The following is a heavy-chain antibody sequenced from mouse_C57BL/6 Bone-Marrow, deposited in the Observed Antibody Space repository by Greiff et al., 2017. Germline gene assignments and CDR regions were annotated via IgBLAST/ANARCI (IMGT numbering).Heavy chain of an antibody. D-gene: IGHD2-2*01. CDR2: INPYNGGT. Sequence: EVQLQQSGPVLVKPGASVKMSCKASGYTFTDYYMNWVKQSHGKSLEWIGDINPYNGGTSYNQKFKGKATLTVDQSSSTAYMEINSLTSEDSAVYYCARSGYYAYADYWGQGTTLTVSS. V-gene: IGHV1-19*01. CDR1: GYTFTDYY. J-gene: IGHJ2*01. CDR3: ARSGYYAYADY.